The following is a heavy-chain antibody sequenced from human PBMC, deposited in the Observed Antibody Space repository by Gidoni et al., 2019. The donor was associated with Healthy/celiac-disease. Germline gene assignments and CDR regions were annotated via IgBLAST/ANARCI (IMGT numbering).Heavy chain of an antibody. Sequence: QVQLQESGPGLVKPSQTLSLTCTVSGCSISRGDYYWSWIRQPPGKGLEWIGYIYYSGSTYYYPSLKSRVTISVDTSKNQFSLKLSSVTAADTAVYYCARIRSLELRGDWYFDLWGRGTLVTVSS. J-gene: IGHJ2*01. D-gene: IGHD1-7*01. CDR2: IYYSGST. V-gene: IGHV4-30-4*01. CDR3: ARIRSLELRGDWYFDL. CDR1: GCSISRGDYY.